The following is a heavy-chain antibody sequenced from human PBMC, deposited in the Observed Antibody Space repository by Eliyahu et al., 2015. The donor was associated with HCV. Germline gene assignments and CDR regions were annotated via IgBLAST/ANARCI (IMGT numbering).Heavy chain of an antibody. CDR3: ARETASDSMDV. Sequence: EVQLVESGGGLVQPGGSLRLSCXASGFTVSSNHMSWVRQAPGKGLEWVSVIYGGGSTYYADSVKGRFTVSRDKSKNTLYLQMNSLRAEDTAVYYCARETASDSMDVWGQGTTVTVSS. CDR2: IYGGGST. CDR1: GFTVSSNH. V-gene: IGHV3-66*02. J-gene: IGHJ6*02.